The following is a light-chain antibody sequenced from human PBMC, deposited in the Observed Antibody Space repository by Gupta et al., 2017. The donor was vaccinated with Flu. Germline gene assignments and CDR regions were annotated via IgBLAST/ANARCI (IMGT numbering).Light chain of an antibody. Sequence: GDRVTITCRASQSISNYLNWYQQKLGKAPKLLIYAASNLPSGVPSRFSGSRSGTDFTLTISSLQPEDFATYYCQQSYTTPTWTFGQGTKVEVK. CDR2: AAS. V-gene: IGKV1-39*01. CDR3: QQSYTTPTWT. J-gene: IGKJ1*01. CDR1: QSISNY.